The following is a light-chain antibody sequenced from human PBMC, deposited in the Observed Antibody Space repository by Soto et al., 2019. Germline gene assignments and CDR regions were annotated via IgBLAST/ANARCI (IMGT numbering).Light chain of an antibody. CDR3: QQYNNWKWT. CDR2: GAS. Sequence: EIVMTQSPATLSVSPGERATLSCRASQSVSSNLAWYQQKPGQAPRLLIYGASTRATGIPARFSGSGSGTEFTLTISSLQSEDFAVYYCQQYNNWKWTFGQGTKVDIK. J-gene: IGKJ1*01. V-gene: IGKV3-15*01. CDR1: QSVSSN.